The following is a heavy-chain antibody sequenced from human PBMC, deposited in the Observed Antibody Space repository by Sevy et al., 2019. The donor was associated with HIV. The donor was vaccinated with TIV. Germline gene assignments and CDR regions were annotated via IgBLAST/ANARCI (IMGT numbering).Heavy chain of an antibody. CDR3: ARGPGGIAAAGILYYFDY. Sequence: GGSLRLSCAASGFTFSDYYMSWIRQAPGKGLEWVSYISSSSSYTNYADSVKGRFTISRDNAKNSLYLQMNSLRAEDTAVYCCARGPGGIAAAGILYYFDYWGQGTLVTVSS. V-gene: IGHV3-11*06. D-gene: IGHD6-13*01. J-gene: IGHJ4*02. CDR1: GFTFSDYY. CDR2: ISSSSSYT.